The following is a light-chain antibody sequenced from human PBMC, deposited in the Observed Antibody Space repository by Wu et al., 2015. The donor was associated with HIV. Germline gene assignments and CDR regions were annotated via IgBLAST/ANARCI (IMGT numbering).Light chain of an antibody. CDR3: QQYSEWPRT. V-gene: IGKV3-15*01. Sequence: EIVMTQSPATLSLSPGESASLSCRAGQSISSNLAWYQRKPGQAPRLLISGASTRATGIPARFSGFGSGTEFTLTISSLQSEDFAVYYCQQYSEWPRTFGQGTKVEMK. J-gene: IGKJ1*01. CDR2: GAS. CDR1: QSISSN.